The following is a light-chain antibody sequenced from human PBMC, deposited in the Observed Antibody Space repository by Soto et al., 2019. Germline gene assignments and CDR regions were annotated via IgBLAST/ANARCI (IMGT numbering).Light chain of an antibody. Sequence: EVVMRQSPATLSVSPGEGATLSCRASQGIGDTLAWYQHKPGQTPRLLIYDASNRATGIPTRFSGSGSGTDFTLTISRLEPEDFAVFYCQHYDSLPITFGQGTRLEIK. CDR2: DAS. CDR1: QGIGDT. J-gene: IGKJ5*01. CDR3: QHYDSLPIT. V-gene: IGKV3D-15*02.